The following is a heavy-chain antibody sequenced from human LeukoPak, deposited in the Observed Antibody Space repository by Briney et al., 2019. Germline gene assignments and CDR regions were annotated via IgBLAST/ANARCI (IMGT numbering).Heavy chain of an antibody. Sequence: PSGTLSLTCTVSGGSISSYYWSWIRQPAGKGLEWIGRIYTSGSTNYNPSLKSRVTMSVDTSKNQFSLKLSSVTAADTAVCYCARGGPIRDYYYDSSGYFGYWGQGILVTVSS. V-gene: IGHV4-4*07. CDR3: ARGGPIRDYYYDSSGYFGY. CDR1: GGSISSYY. CDR2: IYTSGST. D-gene: IGHD3-22*01. J-gene: IGHJ4*02.